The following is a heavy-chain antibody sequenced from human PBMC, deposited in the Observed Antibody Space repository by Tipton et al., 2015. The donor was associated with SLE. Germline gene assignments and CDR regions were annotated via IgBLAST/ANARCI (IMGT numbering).Heavy chain of an antibody. CDR1: GYNFITSW. CDR2: ISPGDSGS. V-gene: IGHV5-51*03. J-gene: IGHJ2*01. CDR3: ARRTHPSHWFFEL. Sequence: VQLVQSGAEVKKPGESLKISCKGSGYNFITSWIGWVRQMPGKGLEWMGIISPGDSGSRYSPSFQGQVTISVDKSISTAYLQWSSLKASDTAMYYCARRTHPSHWFFELWGRGTLVTVSS. D-gene: IGHD2-2*01.